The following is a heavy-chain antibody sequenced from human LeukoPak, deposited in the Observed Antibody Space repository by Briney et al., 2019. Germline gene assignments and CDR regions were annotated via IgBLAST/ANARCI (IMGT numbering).Heavy chain of an antibody. D-gene: IGHD3/OR15-3a*01. Sequence: PSETLSLTCTVSGGSISSYYWSWIRQPPGKGLEWIGYIYYSGSTNYNPSLKSRVTISVDTSKNQFSLKLSSVTAADTAVYYCARVFGLGDAFDIWGQGTMVTVSS. CDR1: GGSISSYY. CDR3: ARVFGLGDAFDI. V-gene: IGHV4-59*01. CDR2: IYYSGST. J-gene: IGHJ3*02.